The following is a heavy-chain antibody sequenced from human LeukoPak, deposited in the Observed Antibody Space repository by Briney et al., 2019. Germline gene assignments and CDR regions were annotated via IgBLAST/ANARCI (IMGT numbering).Heavy chain of an antibody. J-gene: IGHJ4*02. D-gene: IGHD5-18*01. CDR1: GYSISSGYY. CDR3: AKSSYSIFDY. V-gene: IGHV4-38-2*02. Sequence: SETLSLTCTVSGYSISSGYYWGWIRQPPGKGLEWIGSIYHSGSTYYNPSLKSRVTISVDTSKNQFSLKLSSVTAAGTAVYYCAKSSYSIFDYWGQGTLVTVSS. CDR2: IYHSGST.